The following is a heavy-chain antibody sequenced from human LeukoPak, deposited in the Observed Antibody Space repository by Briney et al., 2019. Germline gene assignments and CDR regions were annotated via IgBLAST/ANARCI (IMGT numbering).Heavy chain of an antibody. CDR3: AKDGRSGWSGLDY. J-gene: IGHJ4*02. Sequence: GGSLRLSCAASGFTFSSYGMHWVRQAPGKGLEWVAVISYDGSNKYYADSVKGRFTISRDNSKNTLYLQMNSLRAEDTAVYYCAKDGRSGWSGLDYWGQGTLVTVSS. CDR2: ISYDGSNK. CDR1: GFTFSSYG. V-gene: IGHV3-30*18. D-gene: IGHD6-19*01.